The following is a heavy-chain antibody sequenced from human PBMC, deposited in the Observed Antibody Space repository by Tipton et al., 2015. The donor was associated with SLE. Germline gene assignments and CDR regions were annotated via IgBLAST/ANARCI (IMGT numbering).Heavy chain of an antibody. CDR1: GGSISSYY. Sequence: TLSLTCTVSGGSISSYYWSWIRQPPGKGLEWIGYIYYSGSTNYNPSLKSRVTISVDTSKNQFSLKLSSVTAADTAVYYCARGGTAMACWYFDLWGRGTLVTVSS. D-gene: IGHD5-18*01. V-gene: IGHV4-59*08. CDR2: IYYSGST. CDR3: ARGGTAMACWYFDL. J-gene: IGHJ2*01.